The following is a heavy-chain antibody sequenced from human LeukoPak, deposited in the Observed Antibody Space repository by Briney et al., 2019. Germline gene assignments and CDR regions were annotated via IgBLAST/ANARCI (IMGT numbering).Heavy chain of an antibody. Sequence: GASVKVSYKASGYTFTGYYIHWVRQAPGQGLEWMGWINPNRGGTNYAQKFQGRVTMTRDTSISTAYMELSRLRSDDTAVYYCAKNSSGGYSDYWGQGTLVTVSS. CDR3: AKNSSGGYSDY. CDR1: GYTFTGYY. J-gene: IGHJ4*02. CDR2: INPNRGGT. D-gene: IGHD6-19*01. V-gene: IGHV1-2*02.